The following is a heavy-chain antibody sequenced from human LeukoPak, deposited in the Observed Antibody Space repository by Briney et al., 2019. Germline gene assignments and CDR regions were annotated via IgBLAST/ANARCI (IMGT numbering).Heavy chain of an antibody. V-gene: IGHV3-9*01. CDR2: INWNGDSI. Sequence: AGRSLRLSCAAPGFMFDDYAIYWVRQAPGKGLEWVSGINWNGDSIDYADSVKGRFTISRDNAKNSVYLQMNSLRTEDTALYYCAKGLMTYYYDGSGYYSPPDYWGQGTLVTVSS. D-gene: IGHD3-22*01. J-gene: IGHJ4*02. CDR3: AKGLMTYYYDGSGYYSPPDY. CDR1: GFMFDDYA.